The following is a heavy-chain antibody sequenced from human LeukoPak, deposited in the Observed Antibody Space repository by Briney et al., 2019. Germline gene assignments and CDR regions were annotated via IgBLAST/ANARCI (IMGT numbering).Heavy chain of an antibody. CDR1: GGSFSGYY. Sequence: SETLSLTCAVYGGSFSGYYWSWICQPPGKGLEWIGEINHSGSTNYNPSLKSRVTISVDTSKNQFSLKLSSVTAADTAVYYCARRVPATAHNWFDPWGQGTLVTVSS. V-gene: IGHV4-34*01. J-gene: IGHJ5*02. CDR3: ARRVPATAHNWFDP. CDR2: INHSGST. D-gene: IGHD2-2*01.